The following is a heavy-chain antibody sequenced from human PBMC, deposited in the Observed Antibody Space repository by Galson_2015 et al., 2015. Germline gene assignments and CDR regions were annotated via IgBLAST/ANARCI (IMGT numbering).Heavy chain of an antibody. J-gene: IGHJ4*02. Sequence: SLRLSCAASGFTFSSYGVHWVRQAPGKGLEWVAIIVYDGSNKYYADSVKGRFTISRDNSKNTLYLQMFSLRPEDTAVYYCARGDGDYWGQGTLVTVSS. V-gene: IGHV3-30*03. CDR1: GFTFSSYG. CDR2: IVYDGSNK. CDR3: ARGDGDY.